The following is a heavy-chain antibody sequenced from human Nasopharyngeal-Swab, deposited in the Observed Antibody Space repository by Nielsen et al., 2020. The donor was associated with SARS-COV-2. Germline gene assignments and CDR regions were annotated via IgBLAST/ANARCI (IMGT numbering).Heavy chain of an antibody. J-gene: IGHJ6*02. D-gene: IGHD5-12*01. V-gene: IGHV3-30*18. CDR3: AKDPYRMDIVATITGGYYYYGMDV. CDR1: GFTFSSYG. CDR2: ISYDGSNK. Sequence: GESLKISCAASGFTFSSYGMHWVRQAPGKGPEWVAVISYDGSNKYYADSVKGRFTISRDNSKNTLYLQMNSLRAEDTAVYYCAKDPYRMDIVATITGGYYYYGMDVWGQGTTVTVSS.